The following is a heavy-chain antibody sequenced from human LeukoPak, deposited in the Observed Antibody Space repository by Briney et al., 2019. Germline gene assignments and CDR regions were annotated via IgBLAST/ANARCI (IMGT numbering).Heavy chain of an antibody. J-gene: IGHJ3*02. CDR1: GGSISRYY. V-gene: IGHV4-59*01. Sequence: SETLSLTCTVSGGSISRYYWSWIRQPPGKGLEWIGEINHNGSTNYNPSLKSRVTISVDTSKKQFSLKLSSVTAADTAFYYCARYIVSYPHDAFDIWGQGTMVTVSS. CDR2: INHNGST. CDR3: ARYIVSYPHDAFDI. D-gene: IGHD1-26*01.